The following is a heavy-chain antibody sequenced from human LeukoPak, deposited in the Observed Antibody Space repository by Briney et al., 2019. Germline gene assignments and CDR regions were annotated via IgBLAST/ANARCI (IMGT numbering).Heavy chain of an antibody. V-gene: IGHV4-31*03. J-gene: IGHJ4*02. Sequence: SQTLSLTCTVSGGSISSGGYYWNWIRQSPGKGLEWIGSIHPSGRLYNNPSLESRVTISIDTSKNQFSLNLNSVTAADTAVYFCSRGLDSRKLGYWGQGTLVTVSS. CDR1: GGSISSGGYY. CDR3: SRGLDSRKLGY. CDR2: IHPSGRL. D-gene: IGHD3-22*01.